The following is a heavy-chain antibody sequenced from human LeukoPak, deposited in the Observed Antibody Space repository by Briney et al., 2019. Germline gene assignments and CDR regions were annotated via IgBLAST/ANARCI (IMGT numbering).Heavy chain of an antibody. CDR3: ARGYYCSSTSCYIPDVYDESPIFDI. D-gene: IGHD2-2*02. CDR2: MNPNSGNT. J-gene: IGHJ3*02. CDR1: GYTFTSYD. V-gene: IGHV1-8*01. Sequence: ASEKVSCKASGYTFTSYDINWVRQATGQGLEWMGWMNPNSGNTGYAQKFQGRVTMTRNTSISTAYMELSSLRSEDTAVYYCARGYYCSSTSCYIPDVYDESPIFDIWGQGTMVTVSS.